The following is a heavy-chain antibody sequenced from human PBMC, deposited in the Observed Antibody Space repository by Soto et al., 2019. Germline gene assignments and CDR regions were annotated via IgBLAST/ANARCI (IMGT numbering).Heavy chain of an antibody. V-gene: IGHV3-30*18. Sequence: QVQLVESGGGVVQPGRSLRLSCAASGFTFSSYGMHWVRQAPGKGLEWVAVIAYDGSNKYYADSVKGRFTISRDNSKNTLYLQMNSLRAEDTAVYYCAKANTYYYDSRGYYYQSAFDYWGQGTLVTVSS. CDR3: AKANTYYYDSRGYYYQSAFDY. D-gene: IGHD3-22*01. CDR1: GFTFSSYG. CDR2: IAYDGSNK. J-gene: IGHJ4*02.